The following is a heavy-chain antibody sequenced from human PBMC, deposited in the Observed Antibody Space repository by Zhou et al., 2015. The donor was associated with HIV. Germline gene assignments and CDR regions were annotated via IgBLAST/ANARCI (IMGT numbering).Heavy chain of an antibody. V-gene: IGHV3-30*09. Sequence: QVQLVESGGGVVQPGRSLRLSCTGSGFIFSDYTFHWIRQAPGKGLEWVSSISYDGKNENYVDAVRGRFGISRDNVNNVVYLQLKSVTSEDTAIYYCVREVDYWGLGTLVTVSS. CDR2: ISYDGKNE. J-gene: IGHJ4*02. CDR1: GFIFSDYT. CDR3: VREVDY.